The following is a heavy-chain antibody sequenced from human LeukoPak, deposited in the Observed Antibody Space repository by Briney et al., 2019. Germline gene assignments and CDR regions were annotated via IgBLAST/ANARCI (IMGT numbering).Heavy chain of an antibody. D-gene: IGHD2-2*01. CDR1: GGSISSYY. Sequence: ETLSLTCTVSGGSISSYYWSWIRQPPGKGLEWIGYIYYSGSTNYNPSLKSRVTISVDTSKNQFSLKLSSVTAADTAVYYCARLVGRYCSSTNCYRENWFDPWGQGTLVTVSS. CDR2: IYYSGST. V-gene: IGHV4-59*08. CDR3: ARLVGRYCSSTNCYRENWFDP. J-gene: IGHJ5*02.